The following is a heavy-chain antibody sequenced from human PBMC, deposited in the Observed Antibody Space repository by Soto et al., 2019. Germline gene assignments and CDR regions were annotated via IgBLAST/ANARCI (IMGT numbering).Heavy chain of an antibody. J-gene: IGHJ3*02. Sequence: QVQLVESGGGVVQPGRSRRLSCAASGFTFSSYGMHWVRQAPGTGLEWVAVTSYDGSKKYYGDSVKGRFTISSDNSMNTLYLQMDSLSTEDTAVYYCAKELGLWSGYLDAFDIWGQGTMVTVSS. V-gene: IGHV3-30*18. CDR3: AKELGLWSGYLDAFDI. CDR2: TSYDGSKK. CDR1: GFTFSSYG. D-gene: IGHD3-3*01.